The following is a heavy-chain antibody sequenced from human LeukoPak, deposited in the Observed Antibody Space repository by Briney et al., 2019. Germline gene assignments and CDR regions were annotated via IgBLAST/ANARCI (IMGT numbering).Heavy chain of an antibody. V-gene: IGHV3-66*04. J-gene: IGHJ3*02. CDR1: GFSFSSYE. D-gene: IGHD6-6*01. CDR2: IYSGGNT. Sequence: PQGSMRLSCAASGFSFSSYEMNWVRQAPGKGLEWVSVIYSGGNTYYADPVKGRFTISRDNSKNTLYLQMNSLRAEDTAVYYCARRNIAAFDAFDICGQGTMVTVSS. CDR3: ARRNIAAFDAFDI.